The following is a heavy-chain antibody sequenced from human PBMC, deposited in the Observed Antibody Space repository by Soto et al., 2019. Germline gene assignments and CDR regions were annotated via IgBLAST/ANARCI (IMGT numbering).Heavy chain of an antibody. V-gene: IGHV6-1*01. CDR1: GDSVSSNSAA. CDR3: ARDPGAIVVVVAATGGWFDP. Sequence: SQTLSLTCAISGDSVSSNSAAWNWIRQSPSRGLEWLGRTYYRSKWYNDYVVSVKSRITINPDTSKNQFSLQLNSVTPKDTAVYYCARDPGAIVVVVAATGGWFDPWGQGTLVTVSS. CDR2: TYYRSKWYN. D-gene: IGHD2-15*01. J-gene: IGHJ5*02.